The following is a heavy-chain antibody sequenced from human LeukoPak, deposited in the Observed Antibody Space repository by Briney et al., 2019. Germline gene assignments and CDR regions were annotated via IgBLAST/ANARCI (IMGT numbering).Heavy chain of an antibody. CDR3: AREGLELQTLSWFDP. J-gene: IGHJ5*02. V-gene: IGHV3-30*19. Sequence: GGSLRLSCAASGSTFSSYGMHWVRQAPGKGLEWVAVISYDGNNKYYADSVKGRFTISRDNSKNTLYLQMNSLRAEDTAVYYCAREGLELQTLSWFDPWGQGTLVTVSS. CDR1: GSTFSSYG. CDR2: ISYDGNNK. D-gene: IGHD1-7*01.